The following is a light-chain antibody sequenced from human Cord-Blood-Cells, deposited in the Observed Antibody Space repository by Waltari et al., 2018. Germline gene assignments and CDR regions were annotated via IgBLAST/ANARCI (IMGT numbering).Light chain of an antibody. Sequence: DIQMTQSPSSLSASVGDRVTITCQASQDISNYLNWYQQKPGKAPKLLIYDASNLETGVPSRFSGSGSGTDFTFTISSLQPEDIATYCCQQYDNLPGTFGQGTKVEIK. CDR3: QQYDNLPGT. J-gene: IGKJ1*01. CDR1: QDISNY. V-gene: IGKV1-33*01. CDR2: DAS.